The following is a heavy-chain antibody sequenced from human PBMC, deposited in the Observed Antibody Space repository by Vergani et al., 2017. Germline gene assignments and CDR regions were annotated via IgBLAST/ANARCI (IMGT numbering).Heavy chain of an antibody. CDR2: INPNSGGT. V-gene: IGHV1-2*02. CDR1: GYTFTGYY. Sequence: QVQLVQSGAEVKKPGASVKVSCKASGYTFTGYYMHWVRQAPGQGLEWMGWINPNSGGTNYAQKFQGRVTMTRDTSISTDYMELSRLRSDDTAVYYCARSPGIGSIWYCADYWGQGTLVTVSS. D-gene: IGHD6-13*01. J-gene: IGHJ4*02. CDR3: ARSPGIGSIWYCADY.